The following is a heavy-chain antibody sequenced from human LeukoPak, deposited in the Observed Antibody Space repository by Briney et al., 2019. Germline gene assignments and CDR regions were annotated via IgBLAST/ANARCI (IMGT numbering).Heavy chain of an antibody. CDR3: AKRGIVIRVILVGFHKEANYFDS. D-gene: IGHD3-22*01. J-gene: IGHJ4*02. Sequence: GGSPRLSCAVSGITVSNYGMGWVRQAPGKGLEWVAGISDSGGSTNYADSVKGRFTISRDNPKNTLYLQMNSLRAEDTAVYFCAKRGIVIRVILVGFHKEANYFDSWGQGALVTVSS. V-gene: IGHV3-23*01. CDR2: ISDSGGST. CDR1: GITVSNYG.